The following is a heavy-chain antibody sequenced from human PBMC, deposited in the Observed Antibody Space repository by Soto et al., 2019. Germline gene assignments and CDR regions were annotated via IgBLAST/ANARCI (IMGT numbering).Heavy chain of an antibody. V-gene: IGHV4-59*08. J-gene: IGHJ4*02. CDR3: ARSSITPRLFMYPFDY. CDR1: GGSISSYY. D-gene: IGHD6-6*01. CDR2: IYYSGST. Sequence: SETLSLTCTVSGGSISSYYWNWIRQPPGKGLEWIGYIYYSGSTNYNPSLKSRVTISVDTSKNQFSLRLNSVTAADTAVYYCARSSITPRLFMYPFDYWGQGTLVTVSS.